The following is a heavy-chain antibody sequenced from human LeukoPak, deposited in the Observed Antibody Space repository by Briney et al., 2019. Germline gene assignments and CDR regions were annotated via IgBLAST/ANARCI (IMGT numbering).Heavy chain of an antibody. J-gene: IGHJ3*02. D-gene: IGHD5-24*01. CDR3: ARIRDGYNDAYDI. CDR2: INPGGGNT. CDR1: GYTFTGYY. V-gene: IGHV1-46*01. Sequence: ASVKVSCRASGYTFTGYYMHWVRQAPGQGLEWMGWINPGGGNTNYAQNFQGRVTMTRDTSASTVYMQLSSLRSEDTAMYYCARIRDGYNDAYDIWGQGTVVTVPS.